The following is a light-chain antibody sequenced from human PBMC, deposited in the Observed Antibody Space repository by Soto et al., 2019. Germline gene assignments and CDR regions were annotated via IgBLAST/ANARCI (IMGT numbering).Light chain of an antibody. CDR1: SSDIGASNS. J-gene: IGLJ1*01. CDR3: SSYAGSSNV. CDR2: EVT. Sequence: QSALTQPPSASGSPGQSVTISCAGSSSDIGASNSVSWYQQHPGKAPKLLISEVTKRPSGVPDRFSGSKSGNTASLTVSGLQAEDEADYYCSSYAGSSNVFGTGTKLTVL. V-gene: IGLV2-8*01.